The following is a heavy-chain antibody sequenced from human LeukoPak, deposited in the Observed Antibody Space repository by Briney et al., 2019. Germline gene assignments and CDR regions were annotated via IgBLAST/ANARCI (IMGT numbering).Heavy chain of an antibody. CDR1: CVSFSGYY. J-gene: IGHJ2*01. Sequence: PSETLSLTCAVYCVSFSGYYWSWIRQPPGKGLGLIGEIIHSGITNYNPSLMPRVTISLGTYNHQFSLTLLSVPAADTPRPFFSRGDYGDYTPFDLWGRGTLVTVSS. CDR3: SRGDYGDYTPFDL. CDR2: IIHSGIT. V-gene: IGHV4-34*01. D-gene: IGHD4-17*01.